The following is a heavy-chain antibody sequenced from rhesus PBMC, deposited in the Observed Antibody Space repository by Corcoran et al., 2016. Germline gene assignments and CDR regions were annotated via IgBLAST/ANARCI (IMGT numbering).Heavy chain of an antibody. D-gene: IGHD3-16*01. CDR1: GYTFTSYY. Sequence: QVQLVQSGAEVKKPGASVKLSCKASGYTFTSYYINWVRQAPVQVLEWMGWNNHSNGKTGYAKKFQGRVTMTRDTATSTAYMERSSLRSEDTAVYYCTRDLPYSRYFDDWGQGVLVTVSS. CDR3: TRDLPYSRYFDD. V-gene: IGHV1S9*01. CDR2: NNHSNGKT. J-gene: IGHJ4*01.